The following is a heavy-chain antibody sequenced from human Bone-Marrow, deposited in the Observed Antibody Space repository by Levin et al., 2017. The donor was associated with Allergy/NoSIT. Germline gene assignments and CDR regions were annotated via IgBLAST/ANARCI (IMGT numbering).Heavy chain of an antibody. CDR1: GGSIPNYY. Sequence: PSPTLSLPCIVSGGSIPNYYWTWIRQPPGKGLEWIGYIFYSGNTNYNPSLKSRVTFSVDTSKNQFSLNLSSVTAADTAVYYCARVGSYGLLDYWGQGTLVTVSS. J-gene: IGHJ4*02. D-gene: IGHD5-18*01. V-gene: IGHV4-59*01. CDR3: ARVGSYGLLDY. CDR2: IFYSGNT.